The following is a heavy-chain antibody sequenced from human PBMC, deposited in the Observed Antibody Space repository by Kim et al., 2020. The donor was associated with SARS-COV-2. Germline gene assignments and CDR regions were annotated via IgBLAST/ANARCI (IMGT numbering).Heavy chain of an antibody. J-gene: IGHJ4*02. D-gene: IGHD5-18*01. Sequence: YGDSVKGRFTISRDNYKSTVYLQMNSLTVEETAVYYCARRGGGYSWGFLDFWGQGTLLTVSS. CDR3: ARRGGGYSWGFLDF. V-gene: IGHV3-33*01.